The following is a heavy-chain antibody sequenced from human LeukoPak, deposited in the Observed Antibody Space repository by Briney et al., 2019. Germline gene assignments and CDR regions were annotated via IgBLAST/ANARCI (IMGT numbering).Heavy chain of an antibody. CDR3: ARDSSSWSAEYFQH. V-gene: IGHV4-34*01. D-gene: IGHD6-13*01. Sequence: SETLSLTCAVYGGSFSGYYWSWIRHPPGKGLEWIGEINHSGSTNYNPSLKSRVTISVDTSKNQFSPKLSSVTAADTAVYYCARDSSSWSAEYFQHWGQGTLVTVSS. J-gene: IGHJ1*01. CDR2: INHSGST. CDR1: GGSFSGYY.